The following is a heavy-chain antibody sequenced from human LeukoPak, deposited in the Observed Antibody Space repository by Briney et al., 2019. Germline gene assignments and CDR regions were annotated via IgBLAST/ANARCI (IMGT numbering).Heavy chain of an antibody. V-gene: IGHV3-30*03. CDR3: ARDHLGSGTFYYYGMDV. D-gene: IGHD3-10*01. Sequence: PGGSLRLSCAASGFTFSSYGMHWVRQAPGKGLEWVAIISYDGDNKYYADSVKGRFTISRDNSKNTLYLQMNSLSAEDTAVFYCARDHLGSGTFYYYGMDVWGQGTTVTVSS. CDR2: ISYDGDNK. CDR1: GFTFSSYG. J-gene: IGHJ6*02.